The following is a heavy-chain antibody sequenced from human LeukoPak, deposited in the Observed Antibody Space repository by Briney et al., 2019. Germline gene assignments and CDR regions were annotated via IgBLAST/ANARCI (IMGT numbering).Heavy chain of an antibody. V-gene: IGHV3-21*01. CDR3: ARGKDYYDSSGYEIFDY. D-gene: IGHD3-22*01. CDR1: GFTFSSYS. J-gene: IGHJ4*02. CDR2: ISSSSSYI. Sequence: GGSLRLSCAASGFTFSSYSMNWLRQAPGKGLEWVSSISSSSSYIYYADSVKGRFTISRDNAKNSLYLQMNSLRAEDTAVYYCARGKDYYDSSGYEIFDYWGQGTLVTVSS.